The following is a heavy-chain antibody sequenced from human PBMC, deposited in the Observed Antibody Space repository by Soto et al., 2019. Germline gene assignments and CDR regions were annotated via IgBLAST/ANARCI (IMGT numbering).Heavy chain of an antibody. J-gene: IGHJ4*02. Sequence: QVQFVQSGAEVKKPGASVKVSCKTPGYTFTRYNIPWVRQAPGQRLEWVGWINVGNGNTRNSQKFRGRLTLTRDTPRNTAYLELSSLISEDTAVYYCAPPQDYDGCLDSWGQGTLVTVPS. V-gene: IGHV1-3*01. D-gene: IGHD3-22*01. CDR1: GYTFTRYN. CDR2: INVGNGNT. CDR3: APPQDYDGCLDS.